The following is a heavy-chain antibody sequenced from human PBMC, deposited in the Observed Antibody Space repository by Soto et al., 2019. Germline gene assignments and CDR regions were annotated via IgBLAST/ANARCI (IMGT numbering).Heavy chain of an antibody. CDR3: ARDIPETSSDSY. D-gene: IGHD2-2*01. Sequence: GGSLRLCCAASGFTFSSYSMNWVRQAPGKGLEWVSSISSSSSYIYYADSVKGRFTISRDNAKNSLYLQMNSLRAEDTAVYYCARDIPETSSDSYWGQGTLVTVSS. V-gene: IGHV3-21*01. CDR1: GFTFSSYS. CDR2: ISSSSSYI. J-gene: IGHJ4*02.